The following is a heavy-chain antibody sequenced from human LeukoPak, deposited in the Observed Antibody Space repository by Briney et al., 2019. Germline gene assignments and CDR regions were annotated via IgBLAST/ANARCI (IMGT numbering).Heavy chain of an antibody. V-gene: IGHV1-2*02. CDR3: ARDLDNWKGPKLDY. J-gene: IGHJ4*02. Sequence: ASVKVSCKASGYTFTGYYMHWVRRAPGQGLEWMGWINPNSGGTNYAQKFQGRVTMTRDTSISTAYMELSRLRSDDTAVYYCARDLDNWKGPKLDYWGQGTLVTVSS. CDR1: GYTFTGYY. CDR2: INPNSGGT. D-gene: IGHD1-1*01.